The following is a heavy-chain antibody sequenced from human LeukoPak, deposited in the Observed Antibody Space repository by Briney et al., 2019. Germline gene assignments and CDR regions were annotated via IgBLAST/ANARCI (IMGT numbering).Heavy chain of an antibody. J-gene: IGHJ5*02. Sequence: PSETLSLTCTVSGGSISSSSYYWGWIRQPPGKGLEWIGSIYYSGSTYYNPSLKSRVTISVDTSKNQFSLKLSSVTAADTAVYYCARVGSITMIVRDLFDPWGQGTLVTVSS. CDR3: ARVGSITMIVRDLFDP. D-gene: IGHD3-22*01. V-gene: IGHV4-39*07. CDR2: IYYSGST. CDR1: GGSISSSSYY.